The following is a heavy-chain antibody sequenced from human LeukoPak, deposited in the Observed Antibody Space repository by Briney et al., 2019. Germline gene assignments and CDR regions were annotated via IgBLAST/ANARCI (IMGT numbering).Heavy chain of an antibody. J-gene: IGHJ4*02. CDR1: GGSISSGSYY. CDR2: IYTSGCT. V-gene: IGHV4-61*02. CDR3: ARAGGAAYDFWSGSPPNYFDY. Sequence: SETLSLTCTVSGGSISSGSYYWSWIRQPAGKGLEWIGRIYTSGCTNYNPSLKSRVTISVDTSKNQFSLKLSSVTAADTAVYYCARAGGAAYDFWSGSPPNYFDYWGQGTLVTVSS. D-gene: IGHD3-3*01.